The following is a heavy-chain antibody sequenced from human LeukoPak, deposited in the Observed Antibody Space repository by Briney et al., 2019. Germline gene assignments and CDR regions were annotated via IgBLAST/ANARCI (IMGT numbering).Heavy chain of an antibody. CDR2: ISSSGSSI. J-gene: IGHJ3*02. V-gene: IGHV3-11*04. CDR3: ARGSVDPGSFDI. CDR1: GFTFSDYY. Sequence: GGSLRLSCAASGFTFSDYYMSWFRQAPGKGLEWVSYISSSGSSIYYADSVKGRLTISRDNAKNSLYLQMNSLRAEDAAVYYCARGSVDPGSFDIWGQGTMVTVSS. D-gene: IGHD3-10*01.